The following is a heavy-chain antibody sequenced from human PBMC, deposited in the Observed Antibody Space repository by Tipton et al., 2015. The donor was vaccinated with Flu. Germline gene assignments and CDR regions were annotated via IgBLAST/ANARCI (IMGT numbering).Heavy chain of an antibody. D-gene: IGHD2-2*01. CDR1: GVSIIIFDYY. CDR3: ARSITRDAFDI. Sequence: TLSLTCTVSGVSIIIFDYYFIFILHPPFNFLYFIWYIYYIVITYYNPSLNILFTISVDTSKNQFSLKLISVTAADTAVYYCARSITRDAFDIWGQGTMVTVSS. J-gene: IGHJ3*02. CDR2: IYYIVIT. V-gene: IGHV4-30-4*01.